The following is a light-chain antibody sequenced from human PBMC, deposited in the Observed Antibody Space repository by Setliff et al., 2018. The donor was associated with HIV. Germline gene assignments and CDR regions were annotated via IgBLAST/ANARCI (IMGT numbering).Light chain of an antibody. CDR3: CSYRSSDTLG. CDR2: EVS. J-gene: IGLJ2*01. Sequence: QSALTQPASVSGSPGQSITISCSGTRSDVGDYNFVSWYQQYPGRAPKLLIYEVSNRPSGVSARFAGSKFGNTASLTISGLQDEDEAYYYCCSYRSSDTLGFGGGTKVTVL. CDR1: RSDVGDYNF. V-gene: IGLV2-14*03.